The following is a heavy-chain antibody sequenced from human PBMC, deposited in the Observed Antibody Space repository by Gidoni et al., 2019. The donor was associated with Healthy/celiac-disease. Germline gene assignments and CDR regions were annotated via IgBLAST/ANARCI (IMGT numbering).Heavy chain of an antibody. CDR2: ISYDGSNK. D-gene: IGHD2-2*01. J-gene: IGHJ4*02. V-gene: IGHV3-30-3*01. CDR1: GFTFSSYA. CDR3: ARPYCSSTSCSIRGPGNYFDY. Sequence: QVQLVEPGGGVVQPGRSLRLSCAASGFTFSSYAMPWVRQAPGKGLEWVAVISYDGSNKYYADSVKGRFTISRDNSKNTLYLQMNSLRAEDTAVYYCARPYCSSTSCSIRGPGNYFDYWGQGTLVTVSS.